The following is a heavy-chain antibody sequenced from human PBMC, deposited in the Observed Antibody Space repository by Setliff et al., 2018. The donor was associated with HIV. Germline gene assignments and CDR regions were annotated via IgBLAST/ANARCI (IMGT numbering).Heavy chain of an antibody. J-gene: IGHJ3*02. V-gene: IGHV4-31*03. CDR1: GVSVSRDGYY. CDR3: ARVVLLEPLTPGGTFDI. D-gene: IGHD3-16*01. CDR2: ISYIGTT. Sequence: PSETLSLTCTVSGVSVSRDGYYWSWIRQLPGKDLGWIAFISYIGTTFYNPSLKSRLTISRVPAKNQFSLKLSSVTAADTAVYYCARVVLLEPLTPGGTFDIWGQGTTVTVSS.